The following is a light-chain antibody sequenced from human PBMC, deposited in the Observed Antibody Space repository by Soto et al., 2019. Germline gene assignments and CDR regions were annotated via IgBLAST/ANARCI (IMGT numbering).Light chain of an antibody. CDR2: GAS. CDR3: QQYNSWPPIT. CDR1: QSVSSK. J-gene: IGKJ5*01. Sequence: EIVMTQSPATLSVSPGERATLSCRASQSVSSKLAWYQQKPGQAPRLLIFGASTRATGTPARFSGSGSGTEFTLTISSLQSEDFAVYYCQQYNSWPPITFGQGTRLEIK. V-gene: IGKV3-15*01.